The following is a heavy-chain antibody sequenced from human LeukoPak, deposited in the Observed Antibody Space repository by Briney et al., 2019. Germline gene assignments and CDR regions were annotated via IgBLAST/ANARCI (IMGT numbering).Heavy chain of an antibody. CDR3: VRTPPNWGFDY. V-gene: IGHV1-8*01. D-gene: IGHD7-27*01. Sequence: ASVKVSCKASGYTFTSYPSYDIDWVRQATGQGLEWMGWMSPNSGDTGYAQKFQGRVTMTSDSSISTAYMELSSLRSEDTAIYYCVRTPPNWGFDYWGQGTLVTVSS. J-gene: IGHJ4*02. CDR1: GYTFTSYPSYD. CDR2: MSPNSGDT.